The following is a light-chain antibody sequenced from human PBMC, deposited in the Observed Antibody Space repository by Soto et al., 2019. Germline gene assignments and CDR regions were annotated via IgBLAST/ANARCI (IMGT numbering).Light chain of an antibody. CDR3: RSFDSSLNGWV. Sequence: QLVLTQPPSVSGAPGQRVTISCTGSSSNIGAGHDVHWYQQVPGTAPKLLVSGNTNRPSGVPDRFSGSNSGTSASLAITGLQAEAEADYSWRSFDSSLNGWVFGAGTKLTVL. CDR1: SSNIGAGHD. J-gene: IGLJ3*02. V-gene: IGLV1-40*01. CDR2: GNT.